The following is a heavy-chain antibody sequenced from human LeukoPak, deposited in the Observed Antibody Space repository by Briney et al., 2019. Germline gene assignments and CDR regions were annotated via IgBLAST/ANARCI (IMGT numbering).Heavy chain of an antibody. V-gene: IGHV4-34*01. D-gene: IGHD6-6*01. Sequence: SETLSLTCAVYGGSFSGYYWSWIRQPPGKGLEWIGEINHSGSTNYNPSLKSRVTISVDKSNNHFSLRLSSVTAADTAVYYCARDVGARLPGYWGQGTLVTVSS. CDR1: GGSFSGYY. CDR2: INHSGST. CDR3: ARDVGARLPGY. J-gene: IGHJ4*02.